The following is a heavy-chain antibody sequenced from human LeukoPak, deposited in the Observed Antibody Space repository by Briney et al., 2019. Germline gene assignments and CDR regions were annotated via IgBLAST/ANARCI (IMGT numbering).Heavy chain of an antibody. V-gene: IGHV3-30*02. J-gene: IGHJ4*02. CDR2: IRYDGSNK. Sequence: GGSLRLSCAASGFTFSSYGMHWVRQAPGKGLGGVAFIRYDGSNKYYADSVKGRFTISRDNSKNTLYLQMNSLRAEDTAVYYCAKDPIRTMVRGVPTGYWGQGTLVTVSS. D-gene: IGHD3-10*01. CDR1: GFTFSSYG. CDR3: AKDPIRTMVRGVPTGY.